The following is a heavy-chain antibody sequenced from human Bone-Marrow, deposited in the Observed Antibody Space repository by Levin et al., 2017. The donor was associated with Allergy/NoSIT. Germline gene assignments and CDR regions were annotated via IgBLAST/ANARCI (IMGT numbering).Heavy chain of an antibody. CDR3: AREGNGEAVAGTRYGAFDI. V-gene: IGHV3-7*01. D-gene: IGHD6-19*01. Sequence: ASVKVSCAASGFTFSSYWMSWVRQAPGKGLEWVANIKQDGSEKYYVDSVKGRFTISRDNAKNSLYLQMNSLRAEDTAVYYCAREGNGEAVAGTRYGAFDIWAKGQWSPSLQ. CDR1: GFTFSSYW. J-gene: IGHJ3*02. CDR2: IKQDGSEK.